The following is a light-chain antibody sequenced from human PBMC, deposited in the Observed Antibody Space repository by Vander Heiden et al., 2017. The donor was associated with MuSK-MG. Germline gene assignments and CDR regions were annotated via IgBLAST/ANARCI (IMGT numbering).Light chain of an antibody. V-gene: IGKV1-9*01. CDR2: TAS. Sequence: DIQVTQSPSFLSASVGDTVTIPYRASQGITNYLAWYQQKSGQAPKLLIYTASTRRRGVPSRFSGGGSGTDFTLTISSLQPEDVAIYYCQQYIPAPRTFGQGTKVEI. CDR3: QQYIPAPRT. J-gene: IGKJ1*01. CDR1: QGITNY.